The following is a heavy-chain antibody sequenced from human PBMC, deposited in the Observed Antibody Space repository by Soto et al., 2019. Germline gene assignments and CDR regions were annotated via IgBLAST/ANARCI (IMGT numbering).Heavy chain of an antibody. CDR1: GFTFSSYE. CDR2: ISSSGDTT. Sequence: GGSLRLSCAASGFTFSSYEMNWVRQAPGKGLEWVSYISSSGDTTHYAAPVKGRFTISRDIAKNSLSLQMNSLRAEDTAVYYCTAVRLLEWPSAGAYFYYYGMDVWGQGTRVTVSS. D-gene: IGHD3-3*01. V-gene: IGHV3-48*03. CDR3: TAVRLLEWPSAGAYFYYYGMDV. J-gene: IGHJ6*02.